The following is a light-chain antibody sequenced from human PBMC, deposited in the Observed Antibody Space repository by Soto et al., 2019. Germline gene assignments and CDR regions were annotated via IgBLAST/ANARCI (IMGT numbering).Light chain of an antibody. V-gene: IGKV1-5*01. J-gene: IGKJ1*01. CDR1: QSISSW. Sequence: DIQMTQSPSTLSASVGDRVSIACRASQSISSWLAWYQQKPGKAPKLLIYDASSLESGVPSRFSGSGSGTEFTLTISSLQPEDFAVYYCQQYNNWPPEGTFGQGTKVDIK. CDR3: QQYNNWPPEGT. CDR2: DAS.